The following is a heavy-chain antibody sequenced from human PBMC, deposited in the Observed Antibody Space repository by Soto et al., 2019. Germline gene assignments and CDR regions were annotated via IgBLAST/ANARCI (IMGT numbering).Heavy chain of an antibody. D-gene: IGHD3-22*01. CDR1: GFTFSSYA. Sequence: GGSLRLSCAASGFTFSSYAMSWVRQAPGKGLEWVSAISGSGGSTYYADSVKGRFTISRDNSKNTLYLQMNSLRAEDTAVYYCAKDGGYYDSSGYLEYFQHWGQGTLVTVSS. V-gene: IGHV3-23*01. J-gene: IGHJ1*01. CDR2: ISGSGGST. CDR3: AKDGGYYDSSGYLEYFQH.